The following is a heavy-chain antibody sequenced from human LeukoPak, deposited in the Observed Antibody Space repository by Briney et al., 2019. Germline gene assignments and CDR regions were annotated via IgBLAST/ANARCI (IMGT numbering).Heavy chain of an antibody. J-gene: IGHJ5*02. V-gene: IGHV3-66*01. Sequence: GGSLRLSCAASGFTFSDYYMSWVRQAPGKGLEWVSVIYSGGDTYYADSVKGRFTISRDNSKNTLYLQMNSLRAEDTAVYYCARDSWEVTEGTRWFDPWGQGTLVTVSS. CDR2: IYSGGDT. D-gene: IGHD4-11*01. CDR1: GFTFSDYY. CDR3: ARDSWEVTEGTRWFDP.